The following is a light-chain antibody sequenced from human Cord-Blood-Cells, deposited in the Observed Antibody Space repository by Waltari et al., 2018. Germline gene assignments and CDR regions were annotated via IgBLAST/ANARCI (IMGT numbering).Light chain of an antibody. CDR2: GAS. V-gene: IGKV3-20*01. CDR1: QSVSSSY. Sequence: ETVLKQSPGTLSLSPGARATLSCRASQSVSSSYLALYQQKPGQAPRLLIYGASSRATCIPDRFSGSGSGTDFALTICGLDPEDFAVYYCRQYGSSPQTFGQGTKVEIK. J-gene: IGKJ1*01. CDR3: RQYGSSPQT.